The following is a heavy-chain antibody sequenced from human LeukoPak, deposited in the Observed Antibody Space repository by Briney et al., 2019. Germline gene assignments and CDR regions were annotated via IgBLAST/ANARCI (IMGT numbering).Heavy chain of an antibody. V-gene: IGHV3-23*01. CDR3: AKRSNFWTGYLDY. CDR1: KFTFSNYA. J-gene: IGHJ4*02. CDR2: ISGSGGST. Sequence: GGSLRLSCTASKFTFSNYAMSWVRQAPGKGLEWVAVISGSGGSTYYADSVKGRFTISSDNPKDTLILQMNSLRTEDTAVYYCAKRSNFWTGYLDYWGQGTLVTVSS. D-gene: IGHD3/OR15-3a*01.